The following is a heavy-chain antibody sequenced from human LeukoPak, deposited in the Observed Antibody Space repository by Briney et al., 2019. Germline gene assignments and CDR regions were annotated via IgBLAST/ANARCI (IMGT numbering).Heavy chain of an antibody. CDR3: ARVSTHVEMATIAYNFDY. V-gene: IGHV4-4*07. CDR2: IYTSGST. D-gene: IGHD5-24*01. CDR1: GGSISSYY. Sequence: PSETLSLTCTVSGGSISSYYWGWIRQPAGKGLEWIGRIYTSGSTNYNPSLKSRVTMSVDTSKNQFSLKLSSVTAADTAVYYCARVSTHVEMATIAYNFDYWGQGTLVTVSS. J-gene: IGHJ4*02.